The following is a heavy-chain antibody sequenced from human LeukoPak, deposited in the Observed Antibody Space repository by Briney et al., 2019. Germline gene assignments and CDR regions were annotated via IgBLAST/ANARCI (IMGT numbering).Heavy chain of an antibody. D-gene: IGHD3-10*01. CDR1: GYSISGGFY. CDR3: ASRLGGAYYFDY. CDR2: IFHSGST. Sequence: SETLSLTCTVSGYSISGGFYWGWIRQPPGKGLVWIGTIFHSGSTYYNPSLTSRVTISVDTSKNQFSLKLSSVTAADTAVYYCASRLGGAYYFDYWGQGTLVTVSS. J-gene: IGHJ4*02. V-gene: IGHV4-38-2*02.